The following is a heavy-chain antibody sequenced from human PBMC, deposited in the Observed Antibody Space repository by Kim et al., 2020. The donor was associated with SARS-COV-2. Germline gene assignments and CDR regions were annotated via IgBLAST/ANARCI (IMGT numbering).Heavy chain of an antibody. Sequence: SETLSLTCTVSGGSISSGGYYWSWIRQHPGKGLEWIGYIYYSGSTYYNPSLKSRVTISVDTSKNQFSLKPSSVTTADTSVYYCARAYNWNSSLGYWGQETLVTVSS. CDR2: IYYSGST. J-gene: IGHJ4*02. D-gene: IGHD1-20*01. CDR3: ARAYNWNSSLGY. CDR1: GGSISSGGYY. V-gene: IGHV4-31*03.